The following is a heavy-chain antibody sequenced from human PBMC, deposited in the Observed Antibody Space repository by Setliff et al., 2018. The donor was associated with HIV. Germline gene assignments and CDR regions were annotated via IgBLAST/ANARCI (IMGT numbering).Heavy chain of an antibody. Sequence: ASVKVSCKASGYTFTSYSINWVRQAPGQGLEWMGWINTNTGNPTYGQGFIGRFVFSLDASVSTAYLQISSLKAEDTAVYYCARGAYQYYDSSAYYQRNFDYWGQGTLVTVSS. CDR2: INTNTGNP. CDR3: ARGAYQYYDSSAYYQRNFDY. D-gene: IGHD3-22*01. CDR1: GYTFTSYS. J-gene: IGHJ4*02. V-gene: IGHV7-4-1*02.